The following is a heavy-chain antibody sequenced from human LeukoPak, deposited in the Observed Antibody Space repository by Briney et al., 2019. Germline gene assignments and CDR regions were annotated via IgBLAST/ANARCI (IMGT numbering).Heavy chain of an antibody. Sequence: GSLRLSSVASGFAFDCYAMHWVRPAPGKGLEWVSLINSDGGRTYYADSVNGRFTIPRDNSKNSLYLQMNSLRSEDSAVYYCATWAFYHGMDVWGQGTTVIVSS. V-gene: IGHV3-43*02. CDR1: GFAFDCYA. D-gene: IGHD2/OR15-2a*01. CDR2: INSDGGRT. CDR3: ATWAFYHGMDV. J-gene: IGHJ6*02.